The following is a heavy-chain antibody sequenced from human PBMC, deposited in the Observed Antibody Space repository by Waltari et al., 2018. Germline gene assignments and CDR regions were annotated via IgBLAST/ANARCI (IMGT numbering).Heavy chain of an antibody. CDR2: IRYDGSNK. D-gene: IGHD1-1*01. Sequence: QVQLVESGGGVVQPGGSLRLSCAASGFTFSSYGMHWVRQAPGKGLEWVAFIRYDGSNKYYADSVKGRFTISRDNAKNSLYLQMNSLRAEDTAVYYCARRRGPFDYWGQGTLVTVSS. J-gene: IGHJ4*02. CDR3: ARRRGPFDY. CDR1: GFTFSSYG. V-gene: IGHV3-30*02.